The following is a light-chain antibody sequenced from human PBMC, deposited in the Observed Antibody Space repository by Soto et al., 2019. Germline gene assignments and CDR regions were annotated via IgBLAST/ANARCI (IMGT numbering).Light chain of an antibody. Sequence: QTVVTQEPSFSVSPGGTVTLTCGLSSGPVFTSSYPNWYQQTPGQAPRTLIFNTNTRSSGVPDRFSGSILGDKAALTITGAQADDDSYYYCLLYLAGGIWVFGGGTKVTV. V-gene: IGLV8-61*01. CDR2: NTN. CDR3: LLYLAGGIWV. CDR1: SGPVFTSSY. J-gene: IGLJ3*02.